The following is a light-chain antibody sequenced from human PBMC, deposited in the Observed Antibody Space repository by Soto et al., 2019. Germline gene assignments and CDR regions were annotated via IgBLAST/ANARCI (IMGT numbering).Light chain of an antibody. J-gene: IGKJ1*01. Sequence: EIVLTRSPGTLSLSPGERASLSCRASQSVSRSCFAYWLKGGQAPRLLIHGAPSRAPGIPDRFSGSGSGTDFTLTISRLEPEDFAVYYCQQYGRSPTTFGQGTKVDIK. CDR1: QSVSRSC. CDR2: GAP. CDR3: QQYGRSPTT. V-gene: IGKV3-20*01.